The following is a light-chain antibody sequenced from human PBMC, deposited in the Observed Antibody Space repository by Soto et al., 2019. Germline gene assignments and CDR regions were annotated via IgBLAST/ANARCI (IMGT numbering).Light chain of an antibody. CDR1: QSLLHRNGYNY. V-gene: IGKV2-28*01. CDR3: MQALQTPYT. Sequence: DIVMTQSPLSLPVTPGEPASISCRSSQSLLHRNGYNYLDWYLQKPGQSPQLLIYLGSNRASGVPDRFSGSGSGTDFTLKINRVEAEDVGVYYCMQALQTPYTFGQGTKLEIK. J-gene: IGKJ2*01. CDR2: LGS.